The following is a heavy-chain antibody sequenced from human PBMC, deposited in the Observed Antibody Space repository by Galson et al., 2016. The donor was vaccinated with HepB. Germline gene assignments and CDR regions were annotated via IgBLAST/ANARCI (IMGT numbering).Heavy chain of an antibody. V-gene: IGHV2-26*01. CDR3: ARKSGQRKEAAAGSDRWFDP. J-gene: IGHJ5*02. Sequence: PALVKPTQTLTLTCTVSGFSLSNARMGVSWIRQPPGKALEWLAHIFSNDEKSYSTSLKSRLTISKDTSKSQVVLTMTNMDPVDTATYYCARKSGQRKEAAAGSDRWFDPWGQGTLVTVSS. CDR2: IFSNDEK. CDR1: GFSLSNARMG. D-gene: IGHD6-13*01.